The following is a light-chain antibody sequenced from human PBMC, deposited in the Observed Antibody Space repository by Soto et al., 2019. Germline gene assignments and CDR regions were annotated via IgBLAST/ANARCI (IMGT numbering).Light chain of an antibody. J-gene: IGKJ2*01. Sequence: EIVLTQSPATLSLSPGQRATLSCRASQSVGSSVAWYQHKAGQAPRLLIYDALTRAPGIPPRFSGSGFGTDFTLTISSLETEDFAVYYCQQRSIWPNAFGQGTTVEIK. CDR2: DAL. V-gene: IGKV3-11*01. CDR1: QSVGSS. CDR3: QQRSIWPNA.